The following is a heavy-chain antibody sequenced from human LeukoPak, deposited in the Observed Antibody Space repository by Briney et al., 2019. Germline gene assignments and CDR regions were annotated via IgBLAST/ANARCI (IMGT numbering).Heavy chain of an antibody. V-gene: IGHV3-30*18. J-gene: IGHJ4*02. CDR3: AKENDFVY. CDR2: ISYDGTNK. CDR1: GFIVDDYA. Sequence: PGGSLRLSCAASGFIVDDYAMHWVRQAPGKGLEWVAVISYDGTNKYYADSVKGRFTISRDNSKSTLYLQMNSLRAEDTAVYYCAKENDFVYWGQGTLVTVSS. D-gene: IGHD3-3*01.